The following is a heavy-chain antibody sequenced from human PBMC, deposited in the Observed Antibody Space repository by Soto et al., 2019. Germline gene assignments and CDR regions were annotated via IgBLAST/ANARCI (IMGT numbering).Heavy chain of an antibody. D-gene: IGHD3-16*01. CDR3: ATTMITFGGVTGNTQNYFDY. CDR1: GGSISSGGYY. CDR2: IYYSGST. J-gene: IGHJ4*02. V-gene: IGHV4-31*03. Sequence: SETLSLTCTVSGGSISSGGYYWSWIRQHPGKGLEWIGYIYYSGSTYYNPSLKSRVTISVDTSKNQFSLKLSSVTAADTAVYYCATTMITFGGVTGNTQNYFDYWGQGTLVTVSS.